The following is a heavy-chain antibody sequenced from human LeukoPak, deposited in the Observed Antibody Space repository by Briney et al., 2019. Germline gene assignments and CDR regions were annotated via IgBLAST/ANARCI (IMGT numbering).Heavy chain of an antibody. D-gene: IGHD6-13*01. Sequence: GGSLRLSCAASGFTFSSYGIHWVRQAPGKGLEWVAVISYDGSNKYYADSVKGRFTISRDNSKNTLYLQMNSLRAKDTAVYYCAKEGGIAAPAFDIWGQGTMVTVSS. CDR3: AKEGGIAAPAFDI. J-gene: IGHJ3*02. CDR2: ISYDGSNK. CDR1: GFTFSSYG. V-gene: IGHV3-30*18.